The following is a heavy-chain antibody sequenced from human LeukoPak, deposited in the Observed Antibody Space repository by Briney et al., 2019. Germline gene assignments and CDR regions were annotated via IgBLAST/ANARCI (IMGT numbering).Heavy chain of an antibody. CDR3: ARHRKDIGFDS. CDR1: GYSFSSYW. Sequence: GESLKISCKGSGYSFSSYWIGWVRQMPGKGLEWMGIIYPDDSDTRYSPSFQGQVTISADKSISTAYLQWSSLKASDTAMYYCARHRKDIGFDSWGHGTLVTVFS. D-gene: IGHD2-15*01. CDR2: IYPDDSDT. J-gene: IGHJ5*01. V-gene: IGHV5-51*01.